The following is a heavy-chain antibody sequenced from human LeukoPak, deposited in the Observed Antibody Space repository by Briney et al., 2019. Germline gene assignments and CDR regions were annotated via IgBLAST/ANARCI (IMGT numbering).Heavy chain of an antibody. CDR3: ASGKLAAAGNGYYYYGMDV. CDR1: GGSFSGYY. V-gene: IGHV4-34*01. J-gene: IGHJ6*02. Sequence: SETLSLTCAVYGGSFSGYYWSWIRQPPGKGLEWIGEINHSGSTNYNPSLKSRVTISVDTSKNQFSLKLSSVTAADTAVYYCASGKLAAAGNGYYYYGMDVWGQGTTVTVS. D-gene: IGHD6-13*01. CDR2: INHSGST.